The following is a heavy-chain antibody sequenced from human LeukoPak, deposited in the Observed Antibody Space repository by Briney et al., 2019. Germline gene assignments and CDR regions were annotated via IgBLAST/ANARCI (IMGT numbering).Heavy chain of an antibody. Sequence: SETLSLTCTVSGGSISSYYWSWIRQPPGKGLEWIGYIYYSGSTYYNPSLKSRVTVSIDTSKNQFSVKLSSVTAADTAIYYCAREDTAMDDAFDIWGQGTAVTVSS. D-gene: IGHD5-18*01. CDR3: AREDTAMDDAFDI. J-gene: IGHJ3*02. CDR1: GGSISSYY. V-gene: IGHV4-59*08. CDR2: IYYSGST.